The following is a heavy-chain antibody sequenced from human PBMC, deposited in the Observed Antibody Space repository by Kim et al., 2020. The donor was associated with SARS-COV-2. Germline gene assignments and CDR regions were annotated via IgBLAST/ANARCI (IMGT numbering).Heavy chain of an antibody. V-gene: IGHV3-15*01. CDR1: GFTFVTAW. D-gene: IGHD3-22*01. CDR2: MQSNPDGGAT. J-gene: IGHJ4*02. Sequence: GGSLRLSCAASGFTFVTAWMSWVRQAPGKGLEWVGRMQSNPDGGATDYTAPVKGSFIISRDDSKNTLYLQMNSLKPEDTAVYYCTTVIIGGGHWGQGTLVTVSS. CDR3: TTVIIGGGH.